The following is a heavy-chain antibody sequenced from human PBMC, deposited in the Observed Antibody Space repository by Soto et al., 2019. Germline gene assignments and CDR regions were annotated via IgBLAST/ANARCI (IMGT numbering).Heavy chain of an antibody. J-gene: IGHJ4*02. Sequence: GGSLRLSCAASGFTFSTYDMFWVRQAPGRGLEWVALISSDGSDEYYSDSVKGRFTISRDNSKNTLYLQMNSLRAEDTAVYYCAKGSHSGRYSDLDYWRWGALV. CDR2: ISSDGSDE. CDR3: AKGSHSGRYSDLDY. CDR1: GFTFSTYD. D-gene: IGHD1-26*01. V-gene: IGHV3-30*18.